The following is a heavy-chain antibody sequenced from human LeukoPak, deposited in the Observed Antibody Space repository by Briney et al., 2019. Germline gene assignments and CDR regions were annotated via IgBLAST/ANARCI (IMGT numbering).Heavy chain of an antibody. D-gene: IGHD6-6*01. V-gene: IGHV3-33*06. CDR2: IWYDGSNK. CDR1: GFTFSSYG. J-gene: IGHJ4*02. CDR3: AKGGEGSSSFF. Sequence: GGSLRLSCAASGFTFSSYGMHWVRQAPGKGLDWVAVIWYDGSNKYYADSVKGRFTISRDNSKNTLYLQMNSLRAEDTAVYYCAKGGEGSSSFFWGQGTLVTVSS.